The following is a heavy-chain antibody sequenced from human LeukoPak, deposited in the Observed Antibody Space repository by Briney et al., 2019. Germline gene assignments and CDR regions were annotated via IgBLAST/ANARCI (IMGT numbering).Heavy chain of an antibody. J-gene: IGHJ4*02. CDR3: ARLSVSGTNDY. D-gene: IGHD1-7*01. CDR2: IYHSGST. CDR1: GYSISSGYY. V-gene: IGHV4-38-2*01. Sequence: SETLSLTCAVSGYSISSGYYWGWIRQPPGKGLEWIGSIYHSGSTYYNPSLKSRVTISVDTSKNQFSLKLSSVTAADTAVHYCARLSVSGTNDYWGQGTLVTVSS.